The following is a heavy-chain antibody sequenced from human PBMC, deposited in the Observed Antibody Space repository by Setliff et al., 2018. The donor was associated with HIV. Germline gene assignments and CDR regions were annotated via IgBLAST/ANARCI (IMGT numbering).Heavy chain of an antibody. Sequence: PGESLKISCKGSGYSFTSYWIVWARQMPGKGLEWMGIIYPGDSDTRYSPSFQGQVTISVDKSINTAYLQWSSLKASDTAMHYCARLAFWGGLPAAIPNYYYYMDVWGKGTTVTVSS. J-gene: IGHJ6*03. CDR2: IYPGDSDT. D-gene: IGHD2-2*01. V-gene: IGHV5-51*01. CDR1: GYSFTSYW. CDR3: ARLAFWGGLPAAIPNYYYYMDV.